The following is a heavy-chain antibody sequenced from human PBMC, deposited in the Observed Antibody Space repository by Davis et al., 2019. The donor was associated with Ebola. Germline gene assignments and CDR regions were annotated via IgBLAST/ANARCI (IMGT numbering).Heavy chain of an antibody. J-gene: IGHJ3*02. CDR1: GYTFTGYY. CDR2: ISAYNGNT. V-gene: IGHV1-18*04. CDR3: ARDLGQWLVPAGAFDI. Sequence: ASVKVSCKASGYTFTGYYMHWVRQAPGQGLEWMGWISAYNGNTNYAQKLQGRVTMTTDTSTSTAYMELRSPRSDDTAVYYCARDLGQWLVPAGAFDIWGQGTMVTVSS. D-gene: IGHD6-19*01.